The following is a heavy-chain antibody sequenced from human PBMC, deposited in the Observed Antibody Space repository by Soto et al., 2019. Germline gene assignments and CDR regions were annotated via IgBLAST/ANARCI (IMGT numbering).Heavy chain of an antibody. CDR2: ISPYNGNT. CDR1: GYTFSTYD. CDR3: ATGGVTTLFPY. D-gene: IGHD4-17*01. J-gene: IGHJ4*02. Sequence: QVQLVQSGTEVKKPGASVKVSCKSSGYTFSTYDVSWVRQAPGQGLEWMGWISPYNGNTTYARQFQDRVTLTTDTSTLTAHMELRSLTSADTAVYYYATGGVTTLFPYLCQGTLVTLSS. V-gene: IGHV1-18*01.